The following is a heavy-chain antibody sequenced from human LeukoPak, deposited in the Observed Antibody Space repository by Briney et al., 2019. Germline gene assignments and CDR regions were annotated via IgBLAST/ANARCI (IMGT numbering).Heavy chain of an antibody. V-gene: IGHV3-48*03. Sequence: AGGSLRLSCAASGFTFSSYEMNWVRQAPGKGLEWVSYISSSGSTIYYADSVKGRFTISRDNAKNSLYLQMNSLRAEDTAVYYCARGYCSGGSCYSYYYYNYMDVWGKGTTVTVSS. CDR3: ARGYCSGGSCYSYYYYNYMDV. CDR1: GFTFSSYE. CDR2: ISSSGSTI. D-gene: IGHD2-15*01. J-gene: IGHJ6*03.